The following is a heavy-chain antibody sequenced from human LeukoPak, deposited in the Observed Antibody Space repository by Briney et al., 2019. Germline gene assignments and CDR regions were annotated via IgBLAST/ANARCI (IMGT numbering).Heavy chain of an antibody. Sequence: PSETLSLTCTVSGGSISSSSYYWGWIRQPPGKGLEWIGSIYYSGSTYYNPSLKSRVTISVDTSKNQFSLKLSSVTAADTAVYYCARQWEQHDYWGQGTLVTVSS. CDR2: IYYSGST. CDR1: GGSISSSSYY. V-gene: IGHV4-39*01. D-gene: IGHD1-26*01. J-gene: IGHJ4*02. CDR3: ARQWEQHDY.